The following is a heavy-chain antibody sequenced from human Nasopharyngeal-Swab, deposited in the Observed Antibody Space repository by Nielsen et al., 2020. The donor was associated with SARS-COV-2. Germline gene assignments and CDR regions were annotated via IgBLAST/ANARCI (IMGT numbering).Heavy chain of an antibody. CDR2: ISWNSGSI. J-gene: IGHJ6*02. D-gene: IGHD2-2*01. Sequence: SLKISCAASGFTFDDYAMHWVRQAPGKGLEWVSGISWNSGSIGYADSVKGRFTISRDNAKNSLYLQMNSLRAEDTALYYCAKMAEYCSSTSCSRYYYYGMDVGGQGTTVNVAS. V-gene: IGHV3-9*01. CDR1: GFTFDDYA. CDR3: AKMAEYCSSTSCSRYYYYGMDV.